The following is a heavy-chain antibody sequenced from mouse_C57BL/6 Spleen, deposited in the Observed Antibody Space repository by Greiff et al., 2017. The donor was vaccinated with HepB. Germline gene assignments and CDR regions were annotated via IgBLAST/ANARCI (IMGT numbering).Heavy chain of an antibody. CDR1: GYTFTSYG. Sequence: VKLMESGAELARPGASVKLSCKASGYTFTSYGISWVKQRTGQGLEWIGEIYPRSGNTYYNEKFKGKATLTADKSSSTAYMELRSLTSEDSAVYFCASDYYGSSYWYFDVWGTGTTVTVSS. J-gene: IGHJ1*03. V-gene: IGHV1-81*01. CDR2: IYPRSGNT. D-gene: IGHD1-1*01. CDR3: ASDYYGSSYWYFDV.